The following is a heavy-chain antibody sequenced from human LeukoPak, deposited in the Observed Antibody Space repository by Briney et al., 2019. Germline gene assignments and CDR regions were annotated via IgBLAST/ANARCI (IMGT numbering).Heavy chain of an antibody. CDR2: IYYSGST. V-gene: IGHV4-59*01. CDR1: GGSINSYY. D-gene: IGHD5-18*01. J-gene: IGHJ4*02. CDR3: ARAGYSFGLDY. Sequence: SETLSLTCTVSGGSINSYYWSWIRRSPGKGLEWIGYIYYSGSTNYNPSLKSRATISADTSKNQFSLKLSSVTAADTAVYYCARAGYSFGLDYWGQGTLVTVSS.